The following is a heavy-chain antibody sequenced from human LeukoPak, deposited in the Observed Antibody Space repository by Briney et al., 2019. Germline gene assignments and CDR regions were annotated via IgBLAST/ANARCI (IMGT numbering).Heavy chain of an antibody. CDR3: ARAGEIRRRLYYFDY. D-gene: IGHD3-16*01. CDR2: INHSGST. CDR1: GGSFSGYY. V-gene: IGHV4-34*01. J-gene: IGHJ4*02. Sequence: KPSETLSLTCAVYGGSFSGYYWSWIRQPPGKGLEWIGEINHSGSTNYNPSLKSRVTISVDTSKNQFSLKLSSVTATDTAVYYCARAGEIRRRLYYFDYWGQGTLVTVSS.